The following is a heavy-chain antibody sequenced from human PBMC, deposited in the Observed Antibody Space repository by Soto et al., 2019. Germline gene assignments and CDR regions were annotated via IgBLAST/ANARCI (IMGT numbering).Heavy chain of an antibody. CDR1: GYTFTSYG. V-gene: IGHV1-18*01. CDR3: AILTGYSSGWYSDY. J-gene: IGHJ4*02. D-gene: IGHD6-19*01. Sequence: GASVKVSCKASGYTFTSYGISWVRQAPGQGLEWMGWISAYNGNTNYAQKLQGRVTMTTDISTSTAYMELRSLRSDDTAVYYCAILTGYSSGWYSDYWGQGTLVTVSS. CDR2: ISAYNGNT.